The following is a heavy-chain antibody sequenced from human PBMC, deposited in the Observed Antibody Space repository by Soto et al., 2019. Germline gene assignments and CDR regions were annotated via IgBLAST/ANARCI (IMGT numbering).Heavy chain of an antibody. D-gene: IGHD2-15*01. Sequence: EVQLLESGGGLVQPGGSLRLSCAASGFTFSSYAMSWVRQAPGKGLEWVSAISGSGGSTYYADSVKGRFTISRDNAKNARYLQMNSLRAEDTAVYYCAKEVGGSAIFDYWGQGTLVTVAS. CDR2: ISGSGGST. J-gene: IGHJ4*02. CDR3: AKEVGGSAIFDY. CDR1: GFTFSSYA. V-gene: IGHV3-23*01.